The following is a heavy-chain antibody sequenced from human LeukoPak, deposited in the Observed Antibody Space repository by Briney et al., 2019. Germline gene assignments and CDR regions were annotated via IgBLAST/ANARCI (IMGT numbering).Heavy chain of an antibody. CDR2: INHSGST. CDR1: GGSFSGYY. J-gene: IGHJ4*02. D-gene: IGHD4-23*01. Sequence: PLETLSLTCAVYGGSFSGYYWSWIRQPPGKGLEWIGEINHSGSTNYNPSLKSRVTISVDTSKNQFSLKLSSVTAADTAVYYCARGSGGNSPLAFDYWGQGTLVTVSS. CDR3: ARGSGGNSPLAFDY. V-gene: IGHV4-34*01.